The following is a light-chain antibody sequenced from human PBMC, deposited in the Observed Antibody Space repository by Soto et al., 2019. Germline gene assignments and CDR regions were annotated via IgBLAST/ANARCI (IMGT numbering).Light chain of an antibody. Sequence: SYELTQPPSVSVAPGKTARITCGGNKIGSKSVHWYQQKPGQAPVLVIYYDSDRPSGIPERFSGSNSGNTATLTISRVEVGDEADYYCHVWDNNSDQVFGGGTKLTVL. CDR1: KIGSKS. CDR2: YDS. J-gene: IGLJ2*01. CDR3: HVWDNNSDQV. V-gene: IGLV3-21*04.